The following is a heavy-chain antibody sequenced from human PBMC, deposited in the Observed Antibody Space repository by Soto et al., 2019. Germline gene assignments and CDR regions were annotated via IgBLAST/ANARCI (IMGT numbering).Heavy chain of an antibody. Sequence: ASVKVSCKASGYTFTSYYMHWVRQAPGQGLEWMGIINPSGGSTSYAQKFQGRVTMTRDTSTSTVYMELSSLRSEDTAVYYCARDLTLDIEVVPAAGWGQGTLVTVSS. CDR3: ARDLTLDIEVVPAAG. CDR2: INPSGGST. CDR1: GYTFTSYY. D-gene: IGHD2-2*01. V-gene: IGHV1-46*03. J-gene: IGHJ4*02.